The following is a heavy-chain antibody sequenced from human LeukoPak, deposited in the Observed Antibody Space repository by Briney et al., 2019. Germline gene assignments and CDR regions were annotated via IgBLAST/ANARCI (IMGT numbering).Heavy chain of an antibody. J-gene: IGHJ3*02. CDR3: ARVAYREPAAFFMGAFDI. D-gene: IGHD2-2*01. CDR2: IIPIFATA. CDR1: GGTFSSYA. Sequence: SVKVSCKASGGTFSSYAISWVRQAPGQGLEWMGGIIPIFATANYAQKFQGRVTITTDESTSTAYMELSSLRSEDTAVYYCARVAYREPAAFFMGAFDIWGQGTMVTVSS. V-gene: IGHV1-69*05.